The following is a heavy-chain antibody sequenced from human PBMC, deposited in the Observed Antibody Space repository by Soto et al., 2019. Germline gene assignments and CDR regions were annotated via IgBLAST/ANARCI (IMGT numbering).Heavy chain of an antibody. V-gene: IGHV4-38-2*02. J-gene: IGHJ4*02. CDR2: IHPSVSS. CDR3: AREKVGTTFFDN. CDR1: GFAIGRGYY. D-gene: IGHD2-21*02. Sequence: SETLSLTCSVSGFAIGRGYYWSWVRQPPGKGLEWIGSIHPSVSSYHNPSLATRLGLSIDASKNQFTLNLTSVTAADTALYFCAREKVGTTFFDNWGQGIQVTGSS.